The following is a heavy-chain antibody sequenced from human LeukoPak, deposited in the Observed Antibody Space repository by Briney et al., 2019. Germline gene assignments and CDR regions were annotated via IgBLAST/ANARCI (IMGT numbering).Heavy chain of an antibody. CDR3: ARDLLSSSWVYFQH. Sequence: SETLSLTCTVSGGAIRSYYWSWIRQPPGKGLEWIGYIYYSGSTNYNPSLKSRVTISVDTSKNQFSLKLSSVTAADTAVYYCARDLLSSSWVYFQHWGQGTLVTVSS. J-gene: IGHJ1*01. CDR2: IYYSGST. D-gene: IGHD6-13*01. CDR1: GGAIRSYY. V-gene: IGHV4-59*01.